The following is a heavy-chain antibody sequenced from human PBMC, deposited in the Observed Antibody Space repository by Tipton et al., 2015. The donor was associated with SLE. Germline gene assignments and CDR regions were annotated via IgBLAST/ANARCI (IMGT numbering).Heavy chain of an antibody. V-gene: IGHV3-7*05. CDR1: GFTFSRHW. D-gene: IGHD6-19*01. CDR2: IKQDGSEK. J-gene: IGHJ3*02. CDR3: VRVVRYSSGIDGFDI. Sequence: SLRLSCAASGFTFSRHWMSWVRQAPGKGLEWVANIKQDGSEKFFVDSVKGRFTISRDNAKNSLYLQMDSLRAEDTAVYYCVRVVRYSSGIDGFDIWGQGTMVTVSS.